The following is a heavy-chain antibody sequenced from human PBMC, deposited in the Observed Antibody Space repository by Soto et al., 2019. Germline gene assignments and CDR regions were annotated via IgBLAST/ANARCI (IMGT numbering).Heavy chain of an antibody. J-gene: IGHJ4*02. Sequence: GGSLRLSCTASGFTFGDYAMSWFRQAPGKGLEWVGFIRSKAYGGTTEYAASVKGRFTISRDDSKSIAYLQMNSLKTEDTAVYYCTFWAGSYYYDSSGYYPKFYYFDYWGQGTLVTVSS. CDR2: IRSKAYGGTT. CDR1: GFTFGDYA. D-gene: IGHD3-22*01. CDR3: TFWAGSYYYDSSGYYPKFYYFDY. V-gene: IGHV3-49*03.